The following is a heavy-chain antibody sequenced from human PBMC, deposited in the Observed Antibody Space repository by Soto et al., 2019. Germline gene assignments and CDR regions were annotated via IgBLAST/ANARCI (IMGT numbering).Heavy chain of an antibody. CDR1: GYSFTSYW. D-gene: IGHD3-16*02. CDR2: IDPSDSYT. CDR3: ARLSKGPSYRYTGGMDV. J-gene: IGHJ6*02. V-gene: IGHV5-10-1*01. Sequence: GESLKISCKGSGYSFTSYWISWVRQMPGKGLEWMGRIDPSDSYTNYSPSFQGHVTISADKSISTAYLQWSSLKASDTAMYYCARLSKGPSYRYTGGMDVWGQGTTVTVSS.